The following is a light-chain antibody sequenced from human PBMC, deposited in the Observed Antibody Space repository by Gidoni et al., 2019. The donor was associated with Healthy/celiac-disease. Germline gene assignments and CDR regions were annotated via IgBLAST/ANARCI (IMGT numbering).Light chain of an antibody. CDR3: QQYGSSPYT. J-gene: IGKJ2*01. Sequence: EIVLPRSPGPLSLSPGGRATLSCRAGQSVSSSYLAWYQQKPGQAPRLLIYGASSRATGIPDRFSGSGSGTDFTLTISRLEPEDFAVYYCQQYGSSPYTFGQGTKLEIK. CDR1: QSVSSSY. CDR2: GAS. V-gene: IGKV3-20*01.